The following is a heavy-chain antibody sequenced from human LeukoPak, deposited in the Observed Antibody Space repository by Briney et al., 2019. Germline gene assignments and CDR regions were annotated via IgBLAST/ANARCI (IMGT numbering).Heavy chain of an antibody. CDR1: GFPFSSYA. V-gene: IGHV3-23*01. D-gene: IGHD3-10*01. CDR2: ISGSGGST. J-gene: IGHJ4*02. Sequence: GGPLRLSCAASGFPFSSYAMRWVRQAPGKGLVWFSAISGSGGSTYYADSVKGRFTISRDNSKNTLYLQMNSLRAEDTAVYYCAKDRIRMVRGDFDYWGQGTLVTVSS. CDR3: AKDRIRMVRGDFDY.